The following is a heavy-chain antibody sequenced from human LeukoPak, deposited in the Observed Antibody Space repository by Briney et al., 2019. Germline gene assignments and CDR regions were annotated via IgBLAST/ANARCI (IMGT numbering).Heavy chain of an antibody. CDR1: GGSISSYY. CDR2: IYYSGST. D-gene: IGHD3-10*01. J-gene: IGHJ1*01. CDR3: ARAGVETRPEYFQH. Sequence: SETLSLTCTVSGGSISSYYWSWIRQPPGKGLEWIGYIYYSGSTNYNPSLKSRVTISVDTSKNQFSLKLSSVTAADTAVYYCARAGVETRPEYFQHWGQGTLVTVSS. V-gene: IGHV4-59*01.